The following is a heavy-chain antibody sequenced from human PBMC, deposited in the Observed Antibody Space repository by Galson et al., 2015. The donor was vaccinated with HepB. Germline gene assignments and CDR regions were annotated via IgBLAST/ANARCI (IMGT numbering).Heavy chain of an antibody. V-gene: IGHV3-11*01. CDR3: ARAYRPRHYYDISGRWADFQP. CDR2: ISSSGSTI. CDR1: GFTLSDYY. J-gene: IGHJ1*01. D-gene: IGHD3-22*01. Sequence: SLRLSCAASGFTLSDYYMTWIRQAPGKGLEWLSYISSSGSTIYYADSVKGRFTISRDNAKNSLYLQMNSLRAEDTAVYYCARAYRPRHYYDISGRWADFQPWGQGTLVTVSS.